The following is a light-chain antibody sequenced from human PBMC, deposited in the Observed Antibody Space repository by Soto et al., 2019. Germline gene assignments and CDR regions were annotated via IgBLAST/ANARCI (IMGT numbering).Light chain of an antibody. J-gene: IGLJ1*01. CDR1: SGHSSYA. V-gene: IGLV4-69*01. CDR3: QTWGTGIQV. CDR2: LNSDGSH. Sequence: QPVLTQSPSASASLGASVKLTCTLSSGHSSYAIAWHQQQPEKGPRYLMKLNSDGSHSKGDGIPDRFSGSSSGAARYLTISRLQSEDEADYYCQTWGTGIQVFGTGTKLTVL.